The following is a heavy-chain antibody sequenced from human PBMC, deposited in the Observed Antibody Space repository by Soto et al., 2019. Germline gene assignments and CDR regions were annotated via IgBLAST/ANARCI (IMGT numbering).Heavy chain of an antibody. J-gene: IGHJ5*02. CDR2: IFYSGST. V-gene: IGHV4-39*01. CDR3: ARQPTTGDTDLWFDP. D-gene: IGHD2-21*01. CDR1: GGSISTSRSY. Sequence: QLQLLESGPGLVKASETLSLTCNVSGGSISTSRSYWAWIRQPPGKGLEWLANIFYSGSTYYNPSLASRVTVSVDTSKKEFSLKLRSVTAADTAVYYCARQPTTGDTDLWFDPWGQGTLVTVSS.